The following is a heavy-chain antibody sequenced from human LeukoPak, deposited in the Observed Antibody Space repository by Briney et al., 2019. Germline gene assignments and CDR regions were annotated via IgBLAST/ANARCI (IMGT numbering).Heavy chain of an antibody. D-gene: IGHD5-18*01. CDR2: INTDGSST. CDR1: GFTFSSYW. J-gene: IGHJ4*02. CDR3: AKTPIGYSYGPEGDYFDY. Sequence: GGSLRLSCAASGFTFSSYWMHWVRQAPGKGLVWVSRINTDGSSTSYADSVKGRFTISRDNAKNTQYLQMNSLRAEDTAVYYCAKTPIGYSYGPEGDYFDYWGQGTLVTVSS. V-gene: IGHV3-74*01.